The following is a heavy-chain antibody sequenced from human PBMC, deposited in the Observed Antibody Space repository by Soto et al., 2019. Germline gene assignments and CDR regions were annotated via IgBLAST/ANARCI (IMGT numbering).Heavy chain of an antibody. Sequence: GGSLRLSCAASGFTFSNAWMSWVRQAPGKGLEWVGRIKSKTDGGTTDYAAPVKGRFTISRDDSKNTLYLQMNSLIAEDTAVYYCVRWFPVSPKNYYDSSGYLLWGQGTLVTVSS. V-gene: IGHV3-15*01. J-gene: IGHJ4*02. CDR1: GFTFSNAW. D-gene: IGHD3-22*01. CDR2: IKSKTDGGTT. CDR3: VRWFPVSPKNYYDSSGYLL.